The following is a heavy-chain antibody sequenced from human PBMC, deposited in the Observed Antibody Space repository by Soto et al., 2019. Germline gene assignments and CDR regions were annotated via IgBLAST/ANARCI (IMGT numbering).Heavy chain of an antibody. J-gene: IGHJ4*02. CDR3: AKDRVGGTIYTPLGF. V-gene: IGHV3-30*18. CDR2: ITYDGSNK. D-gene: IGHD1-7*01. CDR1: GFNFDNYG. Sequence: HPGGSLRLSCQASGFNFDNYGMHWVRQAPGKGLEWVAVITYDGSNKYYADSVKGRFTISRDNSKNTLSLHLNTLKPEDTAVYHCAKDRVGGTIYTPLGFWGQGTLVTVSS.